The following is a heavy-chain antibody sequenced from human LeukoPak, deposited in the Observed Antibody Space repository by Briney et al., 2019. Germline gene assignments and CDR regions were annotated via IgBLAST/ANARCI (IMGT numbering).Heavy chain of an antibody. Sequence: SETLSLTCSVSGDSVSRSDSYWDWIRQPPGKGLEWIGTIYYSGRTYYSPSLKRRVTMSVDPSNNQFSLNLRSVTAADTAVYYCARRRYYDGSGYLEWGQGTLLSVSS. CDR3: ARRRYYDGSGYLE. D-gene: IGHD3-22*01. V-gene: IGHV4-39*01. CDR2: IYYSGRT. J-gene: IGHJ1*01. CDR1: GDSVSRSDSY.